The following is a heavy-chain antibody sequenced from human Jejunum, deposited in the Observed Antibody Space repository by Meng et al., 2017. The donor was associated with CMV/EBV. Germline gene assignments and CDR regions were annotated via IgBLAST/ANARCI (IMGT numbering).Heavy chain of an antibody. Sequence: TFSNYAMSWVRQAPGKGLEWVAGISGSDDSTYYADSVKGRFTISRDNSKDTLYLQMNSLTAEDTAIYYCAKVSSLQWLLHYGCLDSWGQETLVTVSS. D-gene: IGHD3-3*01. J-gene: IGHJ4*02. V-gene: IGHV3-23*01. CDR1: TFSNYA. CDR3: AKVSSLQWLLHYGCLDS. CDR2: ISGSDDST.